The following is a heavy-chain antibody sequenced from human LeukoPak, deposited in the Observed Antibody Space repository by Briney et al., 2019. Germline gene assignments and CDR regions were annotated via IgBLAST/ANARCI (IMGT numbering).Heavy chain of an antibody. CDR2: IYSGGST. CDR1: GFTVSSNY. V-gene: IGHV3-53*05. CDR3: AKRSSGWYNWFDP. J-gene: IGHJ5*02. Sequence: PGGSLRLSCAASGFTVSSNYMSWVRQAPGKGLEWVSVIYSGGSTYYADSVKGRFTISRDNSKNTLYLQMNSLRAEDTAVYYCAKRSSGWYNWFDPWGQGTLVTVSS. D-gene: IGHD6-19*01.